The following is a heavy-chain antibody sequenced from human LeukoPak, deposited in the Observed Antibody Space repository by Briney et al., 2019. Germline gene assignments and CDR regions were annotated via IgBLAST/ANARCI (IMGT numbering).Heavy chain of an antibody. J-gene: IGHJ4*02. V-gene: IGHV4-34*01. D-gene: IGHD3-10*01. Sequence: PSETLSLTCAVYGGSFSGYYWSWIRQPPGKGLEWIGEINHSGSTNYNPSLKSRVTISVDTSKNQFSLKLSSVTAADTAVYYCASVPGGYWGQGTLVTVSS. CDR3: ASVPGGY. CDR1: GGSFSGYY. CDR2: INHSGST.